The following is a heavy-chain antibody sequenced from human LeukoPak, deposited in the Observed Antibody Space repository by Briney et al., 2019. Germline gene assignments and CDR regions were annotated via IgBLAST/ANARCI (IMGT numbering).Heavy chain of an antibody. CDR1: GDSISSGDYY. J-gene: IGHJ3*02. V-gene: IGHV4-30-2*01. CDR2: IYHSEST. D-gene: IGHD3-3*01. Sequence: SETLSLTCTVSGDSISSGDYYWSWIRQPPGKGLEWIGYIYHSESTYYNPSLKSRLTISIDRSKNQFSLKLSSVTAADTAVYYCARFPILEWLHDAFEIWGQGTMVTVPS. CDR3: ARFPILEWLHDAFEI.